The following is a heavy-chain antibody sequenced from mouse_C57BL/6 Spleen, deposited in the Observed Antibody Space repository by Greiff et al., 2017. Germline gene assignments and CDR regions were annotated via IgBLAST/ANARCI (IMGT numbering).Heavy chain of an antibody. D-gene: IGHD1-1*01. V-gene: IGHV1-64*01. CDR1: GYTFTSYW. Sequence: QVQLKQPGAELVKPGASVKLSCKASGYTFTSYWMHWVKQRPGQGLEWIGMIHPNSGSTNYNEKFKSKATLTVDKSSSTAYMQLSSLTSEDSAVYYCARRGGSSPLYAMDYWGQGTSVTVSS. J-gene: IGHJ4*01. CDR3: ARRGGSSPLYAMDY. CDR2: IHPNSGST.